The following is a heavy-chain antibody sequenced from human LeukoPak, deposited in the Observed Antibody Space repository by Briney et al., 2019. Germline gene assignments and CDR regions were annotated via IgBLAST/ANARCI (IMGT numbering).Heavy chain of an antibody. J-gene: IGHJ4*02. D-gene: IGHD4-17*01. CDR2: INHSGST. Sequence: PSETLSLTCAVYGGSFSGYYWSWIRQPPGKGLEWIGEINHSGSTNYNPSLKSRVTISVDTSKNQFSLKLSSVTAADTAVYYCASSDYGDYTPLFNWGQGTLVTVSS. CDR1: GGSFSGYY. V-gene: IGHV4-34*01. CDR3: ASSDYGDYTPLFN.